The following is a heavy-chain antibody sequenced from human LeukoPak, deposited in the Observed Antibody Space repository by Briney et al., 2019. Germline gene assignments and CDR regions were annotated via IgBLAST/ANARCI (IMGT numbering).Heavy chain of an antibody. CDR2: ISSGSSYI. V-gene: IGHV3-21*01. Sequence: GGSLRLSCAASGFTFSSYSMNWVRQAPGKGLEWVSSISSGSSYIYYADSVKGRFTISRDNAKNSLYLQMNSLRAEDTAVYYCARVAAVGATLFYFDYWGQGTLVTVSS. CDR3: ARVAAVGATLFYFDY. J-gene: IGHJ4*02. CDR1: GFTFSSYS. D-gene: IGHD1-26*01.